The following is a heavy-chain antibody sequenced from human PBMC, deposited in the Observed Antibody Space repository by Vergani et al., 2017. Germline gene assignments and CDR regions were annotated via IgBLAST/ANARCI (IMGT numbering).Heavy chain of an antibody. D-gene: IGHD1-1*01. J-gene: IGHJ4*02. CDR1: GFSLSTSGMR. V-gene: IGHV2-70*04. Sequence: QVTLKESGPALVKPTQTLTLTCTFSGFSLSTSGMRVSWFRQPPGKALEWLARIDWDDDKFYSTSLKTRLTISKDTSKNQVVLTMTKMDPVDTATYYCASGWKFFDYWGQGTLVTVSS. CDR3: ASGWKFFDY. CDR2: IDWDDDK.